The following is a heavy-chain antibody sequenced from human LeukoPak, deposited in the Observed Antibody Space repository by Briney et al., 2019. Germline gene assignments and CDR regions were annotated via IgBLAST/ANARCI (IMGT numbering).Heavy chain of an antibody. Sequence: SETLSLTCAVYGGSFSGYYWSWIRQPPGKGLEWIGEINHSGSTNYNPSLKSRVTISADTSKNQFSLKLTSVTAADTAVYYCANPARDFADSGAITWWGQGTLVTVSS. CDR1: GGSFSGYY. CDR3: ANPARDFADSGAITW. J-gene: IGHJ4*02. V-gene: IGHV4-34*01. CDR2: INHSGST. D-gene: IGHD4-17*01.